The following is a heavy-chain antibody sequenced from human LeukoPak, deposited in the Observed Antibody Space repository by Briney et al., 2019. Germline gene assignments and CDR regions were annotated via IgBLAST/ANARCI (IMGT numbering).Heavy chain of an antibody. CDR2: INPNSGGT. CDR3: ARQRKNSLAAAVDY. Sequence: GASVKVSCKASGYTFTGYYMHWVRQAPGQGLEWMGRINPNSGGTNYAQKFQGRVTMTRDTSISTAYMELNRLRSDDTAVYYCARQRKNSLAAAVDYWGQGTLVTVSS. CDR1: GYTFTGYY. V-gene: IGHV1-2*06. J-gene: IGHJ4*02. D-gene: IGHD6-13*01.